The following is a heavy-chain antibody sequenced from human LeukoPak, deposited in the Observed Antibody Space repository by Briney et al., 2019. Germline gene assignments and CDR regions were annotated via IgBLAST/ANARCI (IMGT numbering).Heavy chain of an antibody. V-gene: IGHV1-18*01. Sequence: ASVKVSCKASGYTFTSYGISWVRQAPGQGLEWMGWISPFNGNTNYAQKVQGRVTMTTDTSTSTVYMELRSLRSDDTAAYYCARDLDIVVVAAALRHYGLDVWGQGTTVTVSS. CDR1: GYTFTSYG. D-gene: IGHD2-15*01. J-gene: IGHJ6*02. CDR2: ISPFNGNT. CDR3: ARDLDIVVVAAALRHYGLDV.